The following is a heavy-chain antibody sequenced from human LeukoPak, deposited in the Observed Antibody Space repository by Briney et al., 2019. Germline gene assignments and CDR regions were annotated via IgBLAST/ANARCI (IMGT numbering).Heavy chain of an antibody. V-gene: IGHV1-69*05. CDR3: ASVPYYSTNYYYYYMDV. CDR1: GGTFSSYA. Sequence: SVKVSCKASGGTFSSYAISWVRQAPGQGLEWMGGIIPIFGTANYAQKFQGRVTITTDESTSTAYMELSSLRSEDTAVYYCASVPYYSTNYYYYYMDVWSKGTTVTVSS. CDR2: IIPIFGTA. D-gene: IGHD4-11*01. J-gene: IGHJ6*03.